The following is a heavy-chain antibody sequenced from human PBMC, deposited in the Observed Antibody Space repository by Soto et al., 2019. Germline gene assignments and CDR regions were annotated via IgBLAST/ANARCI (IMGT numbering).Heavy chain of an antibody. CDR2: INPNIGGA. D-gene: IGHD4-17*01. V-gene: IGHV1-2*04. CDR3: ARGHGDYGRDAFDI. Sequence: ASVKVSCKASGYTFTGYYMHWVRQAPGQGLEWMGRINPNIGGANYAQKFQGWVTMTADKSTSTAYMELSSLRSEDTAVYYCARGHGDYGRDAFDIWGQGTMVTVSS. CDR1: GYTFTGYY. J-gene: IGHJ3*02.